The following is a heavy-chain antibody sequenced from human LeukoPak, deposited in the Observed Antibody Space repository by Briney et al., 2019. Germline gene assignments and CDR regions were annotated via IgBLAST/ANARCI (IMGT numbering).Heavy chain of an antibody. CDR3: AKDGYSSSWYYFDY. V-gene: IGHV3-23*01. CDR1: GFTFSHYA. Sequence: GGSLRLSCAASGFTFSHYAMSWVRQAPGKGLEWVSGIRGSGGNTYYADSVKGRFTISRDNSKNTLYLQMNSLRAEDTAVYYCAKDGYSSSWYYFDYWGQGTLVTVSS. CDR2: IRGSGGNT. D-gene: IGHD6-13*01. J-gene: IGHJ4*02.